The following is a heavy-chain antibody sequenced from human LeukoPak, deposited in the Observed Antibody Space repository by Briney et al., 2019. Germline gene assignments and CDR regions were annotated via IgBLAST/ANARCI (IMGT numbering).Heavy chain of an antibody. J-gene: IGHJ4*02. CDR3: ARDPGGDTAVGTFDS. CDR2: NTSSGHII. CDR1: KFTFSDYG. Sequence: GGSLRLSCAASKFTFSDYGMSWVRQAPGKGPEWVSYNTSSGHIIYYADSVKGRFTISRDNVINSLYLQMNSLRPEDTAVYYCARDPGGDTAVGTFDSWGQGALVTVSS. D-gene: IGHD5-18*01. V-gene: IGHV3-48*01.